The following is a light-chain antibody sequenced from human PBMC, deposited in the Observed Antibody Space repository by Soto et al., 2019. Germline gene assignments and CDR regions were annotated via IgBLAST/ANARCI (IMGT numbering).Light chain of an antibody. CDR3: AAWDARLSVV. CDR2: GNN. J-gene: IGLJ2*01. V-gene: IGLV1-47*01. CDR1: SSNIGNKY. Sequence: QSVLTQPPSASGTPGQRVTSPCSGSSSNIGNKYVDWYQQVPGTAPKLLIYGNNQRPSGVPDRFSGSKSGTSASLASSGPRSEDEADYYCAAWDARLSVVFGGGTTLTVL.